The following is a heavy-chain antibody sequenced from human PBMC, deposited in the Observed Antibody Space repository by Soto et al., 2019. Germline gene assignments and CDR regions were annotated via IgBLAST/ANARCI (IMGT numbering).Heavy chain of an antibody. V-gene: IGHV4-59*01. J-gene: IGHJ5*02. CDR2: IYYSGST. D-gene: IGHD2-2*01. CDR1: GGSISSYY. Sequence: PSETLSLTCTVSGGSISSYYWSWLRQPPGKGLEWIGYIYYSGSTNYNPSLKSRVTISVDTSKNQFSLKLSSVTAADTAVYYCARGTGYCSSTSCPYSANWFDPWGQGTLVTVSS. CDR3: ARGTGYCSSTSCPYSANWFDP.